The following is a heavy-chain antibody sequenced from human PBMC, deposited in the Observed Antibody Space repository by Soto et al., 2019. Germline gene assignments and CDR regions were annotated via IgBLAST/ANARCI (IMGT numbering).Heavy chain of an antibody. CDR1: GGSISIGSYY. V-gene: IGHV4-39*01. CDR2: AYSSQII. Sequence: ESGPGLAKPSETLSLTCTVSGGSISIGSYYWGWIRQPPGKGLEWIGSAYSSQIIYTISSLKSRVIISVDTSKNQFSLTLNSVTAADTAVYYCARLPTVNLEAFEIWGQGTMVTVSS. CDR3: ARLPTVNLEAFEI. J-gene: IGHJ3*02.